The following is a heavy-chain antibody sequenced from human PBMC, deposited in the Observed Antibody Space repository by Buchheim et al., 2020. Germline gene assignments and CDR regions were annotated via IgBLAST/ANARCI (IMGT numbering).Heavy chain of an antibody. J-gene: IGHJ4*02. CDR2: TN. CDR1: GGSISSYY. Sequence: QVQLQESGPGLVKPSETLSLTCIVSGGSISSYYWSWIRQPPGKGLEWIGNTNYYHPSLKSRVTISVDTSKNQISLKLSSMTAADTAVYYCARESTGGRGYFDYWGQGTL. V-gene: IGHV4-59*01. CDR3: ARESTGGRGYFDY. D-gene: IGHD2-15*01.